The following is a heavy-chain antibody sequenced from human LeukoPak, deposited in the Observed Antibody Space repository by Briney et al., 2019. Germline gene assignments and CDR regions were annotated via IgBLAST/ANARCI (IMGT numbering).Heavy chain of an antibody. D-gene: IGHD5-24*01. CDR1: GGSFSGYY. V-gene: IGHV4-34*01. J-gene: IGHJ4*02. CDR2: MNHSGST. CDR3: ASRPAGGMATLTGYFDC. Sequence: KTSETLSLTCAVYGGSFSGYYWNWIRQPPGKGLEWIGEMNHSGSTNYSPSLKSRVTISIDTSKNQFSLKLNSVTAADTAVYYCASRPAGGMATLTGYFDCWGQGTLVTVSS.